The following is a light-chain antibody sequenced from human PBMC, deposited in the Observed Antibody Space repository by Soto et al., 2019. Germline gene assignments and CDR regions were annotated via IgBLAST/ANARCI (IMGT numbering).Light chain of an antibody. CDR3: QQYNSGWT. Sequence: DIQMTQSPSTLSASVGDRVTITCRASKNISPWLAWYQQKPGKAPSLLIYETSSLENGVPSRFSGSGSGTEFSLTISSLQPDDSATYYCQQYNSGWTFGQGTKVEIK. J-gene: IGKJ1*01. CDR2: ETS. V-gene: IGKV1-5*03. CDR1: KNISPW.